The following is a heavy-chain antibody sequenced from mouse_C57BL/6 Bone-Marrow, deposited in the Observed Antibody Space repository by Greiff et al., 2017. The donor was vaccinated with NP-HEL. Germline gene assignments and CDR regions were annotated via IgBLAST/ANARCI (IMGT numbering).Heavy chain of an antibody. V-gene: IGHV5-4*03. J-gene: IGHJ2*01. CDR2: ISDGGSYT. D-gene: IGHD2-1*01. CDR3: ARGYGNYDYFDY. Sequence: DVKLVESGGGLVKPGGSLKLSCAASGFTFSSYAMSWVRQTPEKRLEWVATISDGGSYTYYPDNVKGRFTISRDNAKNNLYLQMSHLKSEDTAMYYCARGYGNYDYFDYWGQGTTLPVSS. CDR1: GFTFSSYA.